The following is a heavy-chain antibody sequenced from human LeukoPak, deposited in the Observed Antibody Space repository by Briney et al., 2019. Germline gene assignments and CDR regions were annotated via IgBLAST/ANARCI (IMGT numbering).Heavy chain of an antibody. V-gene: IGHV4-59*08. Sequence: SETLSLTCAVYGGSFSGYYWSWIRQPPGKGLEWIGNIFYTGSTNYNPSLKSRVTISVDTSKNQFSLKLRSVTAADTAVYYCARHGGYSNYYYAMDVWGQGTTVTVSS. CDR1: GGSFSGYY. CDR3: ARHGGYSNYYYAMDV. D-gene: IGHD4-11*01. CDR2: IFYTGST. J-gene: IGHJ6*02.